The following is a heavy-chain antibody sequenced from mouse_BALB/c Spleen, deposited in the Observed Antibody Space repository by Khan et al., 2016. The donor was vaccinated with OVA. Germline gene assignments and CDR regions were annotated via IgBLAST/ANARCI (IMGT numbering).Heavy chain of an antibody. J-gene: IGHJ2*01. Sequence: QVQLKQSGAALAKPGASVKMSCKASGYTFSTYWMHWVKQRPGQGLEWIGYINPTSGYTDYNEKFKDKATWSADKSSSTAYMQLSRLTSEDSAVYYCTRDRIDYWGQGTTLTVSS. CDR1: GYTFSTYW. CDR2: INPTSGYT. V-gene: IGHV1-7*01. CDR3: TRDRIDY.